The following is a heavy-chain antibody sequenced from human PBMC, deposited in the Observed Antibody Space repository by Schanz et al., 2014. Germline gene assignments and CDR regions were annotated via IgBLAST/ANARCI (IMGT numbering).Heavy chain of an antibody. CDR1: GGSFSGYY. D-gene: IGHD5-12*01. J-gene: IGHJ5*02. Sequence: QVQLQESGPGLVKPSQTLSLTCAVYGGSFSGYYWSWIRQPPGKGLEWIAEINHGGSTNYNPSLKSRVTISVDTSKNQFSLKLSSVTAADTAVYYCARGGSVATIAPYTWFDPWGQGTLVTVSS. CDR3: ARGGSVATIAPYTWFDP. V-gene: IGHV4-34*09. CDR2: INHGGST.